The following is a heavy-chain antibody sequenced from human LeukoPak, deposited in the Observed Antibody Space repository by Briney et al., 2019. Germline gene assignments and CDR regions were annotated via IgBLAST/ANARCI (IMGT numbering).Heavy chain of an antibody. D-gene: IGHD2-2*01. V-gene: IGHV1-2*02. Sequence: GASVKVSCKASGYTFTGYYMHWVRQAPGQGLEWMGWINPNSGGTNYAQKFQGRVTMTRDTSISTAYMELSRLRSDDTAVYYCATDLKASTHDAFDIWGQGTMVTVSS. CDR1: GYTFTGYY. CDR2: INPNSGGT. J-gene: IGHJ3*02. CDR3: ATDLKASTHDAFDI.